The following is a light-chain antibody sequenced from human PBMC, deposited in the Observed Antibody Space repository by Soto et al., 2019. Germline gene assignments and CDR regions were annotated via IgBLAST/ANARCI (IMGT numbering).Light chain of an antibody. V-gene: IGKV3-11*01. CDR2: DAS. Sequence: EIVLTQSPATLSLSPGERATLSCRASQRFSSYLAWYQQKPGQAPRLLIYDASKRAAGIPARFSGRGSGTDFTVTISSLETEDVAVYYCQQRSSWPPVIIFGQGTRLEIK. CDR1: QRFSSY. CDR3: QQRSSWPPVII. J-gene: IGKJ5*01.